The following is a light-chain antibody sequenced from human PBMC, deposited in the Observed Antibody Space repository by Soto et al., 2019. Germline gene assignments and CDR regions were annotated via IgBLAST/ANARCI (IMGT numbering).Light chain of an antibody. Sequence: QSALTQPASVSGSPGQSITISCTGTSSDVGGYNYVSWYQQHPGKAHKLMIYEVSNLPSGVSNRFSGSKSGNTASLTISALQAEDEADYYCSSYTTSSTLYVFGTGTKLTVL. CDR3: SSYTTSSTLYV. V-gene: IGLV2-14*01. CDR1: SSDVGGYNY. J-gene: IGLJ1*01. CDR2: EVS.